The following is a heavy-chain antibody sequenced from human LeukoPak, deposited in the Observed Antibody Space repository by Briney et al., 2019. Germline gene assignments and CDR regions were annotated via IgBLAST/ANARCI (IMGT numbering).Heavy chain of an antibody. J-gene: IGHJ4*02. CDR1: GFTFSSYW. D-gene: IGHD7-27*01. V-gene: IGHV3-7*01. Sequence: GGSLRLSCAASGFTFSSYWMSWVRQAPGKGLEWVANIKQDGSEKYYVDSVKGRFTISRDNAKNSLHLQMNSLRDEDTAVYYCARDSGLGYYFDYWGQGTLVTVSS. CDR3: ARDSGLGYYFDY. CDR2: IKQDGSEK.